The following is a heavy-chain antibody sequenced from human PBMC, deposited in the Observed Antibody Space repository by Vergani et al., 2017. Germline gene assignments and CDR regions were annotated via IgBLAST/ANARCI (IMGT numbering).Heavy chain of an antibody. J-gene: IGHJ3*02. CDR1: GFTFSSYW. V-gene: IGHV3-7*01. CDR2: IKQDGSEK. D-gene: IGHD6-19*01. CDR3: ARETLDSSGMGDAFDI. Sequence: EVQLVESGGGLVQPGGSLRLSCAASGFTFSSYWMTWVRQAPGKGLEWVANIKQDGSEKYYVDSVKGRFTISRDNAKNTLYLQMNSLRAEDTAVYYCARETLDSSGMGDAFDIWGQGTMVTVSS.